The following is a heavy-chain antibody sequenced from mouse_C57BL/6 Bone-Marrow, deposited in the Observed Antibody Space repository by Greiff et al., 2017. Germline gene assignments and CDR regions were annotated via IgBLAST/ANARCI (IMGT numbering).Heavy chain of an antibody. CDR2: IDPSDSYT. V-gene: IGHV1-69*01. Sequence: VQLQQPGAELVMPGASVKLSCKASGYTFTSYWMHWVKQRPGQGLEWIGEIDPSDSYTNYNQKFKGKSTLTVDKSSSTAYMQLRSLTSEDSAVYYCARQTTVVDYYARDYWGQGTSVTVSS. D-gene: IGHD1-1*01. CDR1: GYTFTSYW. J-gene: IGHJ4*01. CDR3: ARQTTVVDYYARDY.